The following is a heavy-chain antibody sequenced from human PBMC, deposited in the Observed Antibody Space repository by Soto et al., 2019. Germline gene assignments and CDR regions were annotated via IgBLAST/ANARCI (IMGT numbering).Heavy chain of an antibody. D-gene: IGHD2-2*02. CDR1: GFTFSIYA. Sequence: PGGSLRLSCAASGFTFSIYALHWVRQAPGKGLEWVAVISFDGSNKFYADSVKGRFTISRDNSKNTLYVQMNSLRGEDTAVYYCARGRYCSGTSCYTDYYFGMDVWGQGTTVTVS. CDR2: ISFDGSNK. CDR3: ARGRYCSGTSCYTDYYFGMDV. V-gene: IGHV3-30-3*01. J-gene: IGHJ6*02.